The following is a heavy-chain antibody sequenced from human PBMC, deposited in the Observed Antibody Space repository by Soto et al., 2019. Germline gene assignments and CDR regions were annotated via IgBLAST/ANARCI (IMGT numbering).Heavy chain of an antibody. J-gene: IGHJ3*02. CDR3: ASQRGGWYYAFDT. CDR2: IYFSGST. D-gene: IGHD6-19*01. Sequence: SETLSLTCTVSGGSITSSSYYWGWIRQPPGKGLEWIGSIYFSGSTYYNPSLKSRVTISVDTSKNQFSLKLSSVTAADTAVYYCASQRGGWYYAFDTWGQGTMVTVS. CDR1: GGSITSSSYY. V-gene: IGHV4-39*01.